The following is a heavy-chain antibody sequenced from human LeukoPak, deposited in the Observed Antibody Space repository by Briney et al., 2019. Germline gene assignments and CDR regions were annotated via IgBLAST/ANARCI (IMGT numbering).Heavy chain of an antibody. CDR2: INHSGST. D-gene: IGHD2-2*01. V-gene: IGHV4-34*01. Sequence: SETLSLTCAVYGGSFSGYYWSWIRQPPGKGLEWLGEINHSGSTNYNPSLKSRVTISVDTSKNQFSLKLSSVTAADTAVYYCARINGAVVPAADNEPEVNTPYYYYYYGMDVWGQGTTVTVSS. CDR3: ARINGAVVPAADNEPEVNTPYYYYYYGMDV. CDR1: GGSFSGYY. J-gene: IGHJ6*02.